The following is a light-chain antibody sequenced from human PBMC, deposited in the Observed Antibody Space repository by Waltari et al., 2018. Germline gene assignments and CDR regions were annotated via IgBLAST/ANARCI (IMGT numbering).Light chain of an antibody. CDR3: QHYDNWPPVYT. CDR2: DTS. V-gene: IGKV3-15*01. CDR1: QTVNST. Sequence: EILLTQSPATLSVSPGDRVTLSCRASQTVNSTLAWYQQRPGQAPRLLIYDTSTRATAIPARFSGSGSGTEFTLTITSLQSEDFAVYYCQHYDNWPPVYTFGQGTKLEIK. J-gene: IGKJ2*01.